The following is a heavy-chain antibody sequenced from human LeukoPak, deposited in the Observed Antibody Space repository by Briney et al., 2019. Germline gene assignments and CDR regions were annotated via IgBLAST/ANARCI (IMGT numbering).Heavy chain of an antibody. J-gene: IGHJ6*03. Sequence: ASVKVSCKASGYTFTSYGISWVRQAPGQGLEWMGWISAYNGNTNYAQKLQGRVTMTTDTSTSTAYMELRSLRSDDTAVYYCARAGTLLWFGELLGYYYYYMDVWGKGTTVTVSS. D-gene: IGHD3-10*01. CDR2: ISAYNGNT. V-gene: IGHV1-18*01. CDR3: ARAGTLLWFGELLGYYYYYMDV. CDR1: GYTFTSYG.